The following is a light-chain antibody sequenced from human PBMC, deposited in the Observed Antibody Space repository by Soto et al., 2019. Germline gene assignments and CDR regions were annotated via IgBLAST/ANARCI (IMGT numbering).Light chain of an antibody. CDR1: GSDIGAYNF. CDR3: SAYAGSSAPVL. J-gene: IGLJ2*01. V-gene: IGLV2-8*01. Sequence: QSALAQPPSASGSPGQSVTISCTGSGSDIGAYNFVSWYQQHPGKAPKLMIFGVTERPSGVPDRFSGSKSGNTASLTISGLQAGDEAAYYCSAYAGSSAPVLFGGGTQLTVL. CDR2: GVT.